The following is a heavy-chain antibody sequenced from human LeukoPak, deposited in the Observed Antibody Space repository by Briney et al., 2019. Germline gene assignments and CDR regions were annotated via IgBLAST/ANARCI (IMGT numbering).Heavy chain of an antibody. J-gene: IGHJ4*02. D-gene: IGHD2-8*01. Sequence: ASVKVSCKASGGTFRSYAISWVRQAPGQGLEWMGGIIPIFGTANYAQKFQGRVTITADKSTSTAYMELSSLRSEDTAVYYCARVNGMYYFDYWGQGTLVTVSS. V-gene: IGHV1-69*06. CDR1: GGTFRSYA. CDR2: IIPIFGTA. CDR3: ARVNGMYYFDY.